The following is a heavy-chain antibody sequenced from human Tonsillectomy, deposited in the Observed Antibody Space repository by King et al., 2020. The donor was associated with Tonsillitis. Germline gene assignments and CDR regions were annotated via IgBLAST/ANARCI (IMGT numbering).Heavy chain of an antibody. J-gene: IGHJ6*02. CDR3: ARPYRRTCGVVYYYYGMDV. D-gene: IGHD1-26*01. V-gene: IGHV3-21*01. CDR2: ISTSSTYI. Sequence: VQLVESGGSLVKPGGSLRLSCAASGFTFSGYSMNWVRQTPGKGLEWVSSISTSSTYIYYADSVEGRFTISRDDAKKSLYLQMNSLRAEDTAVYYCARPYRRTCGVVYYYYGMDVRGQRTTVTVSS. CDR1: GFTFSGYS.